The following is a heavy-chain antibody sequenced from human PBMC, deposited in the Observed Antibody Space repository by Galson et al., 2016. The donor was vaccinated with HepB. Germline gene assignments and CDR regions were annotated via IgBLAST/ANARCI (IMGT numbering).Heavy chain of an antibody. CDR1: GFTFSRNW. J-gene: IGHJ4*02. D-gene: IGHD6-13*01. CDR3: ARGLMAASGIDY. CDR2: IKRDGSDK. Sequence: SLRLSCAASGFTFSRNWMSWVRQAPGKGLEWVANIKRDGSDKSYVDSVKGRFTISRDNAKNTLYLQMNSLRAEDTAVYYCARGLMAASGIDYWGQGTLVTVSS. V-gene: IGHV3-7*01.